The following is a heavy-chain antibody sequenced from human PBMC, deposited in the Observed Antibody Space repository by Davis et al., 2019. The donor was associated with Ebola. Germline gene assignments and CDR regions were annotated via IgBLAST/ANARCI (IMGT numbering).Heavy chain of an antibody. D-gene: IGHD3-22*01. V-gene: IGHV3-53*01. CDR2: LYSGGTT. CDR1: GFTVSNNY. J-gene: IGHJ4*02. CDR3: ARDFSPDSSGSGY. Sequence: PGGSLRLSCAASGFTVSNNYMSWVRQAPGKGLEWVSVLYSGGTTYYADSVKGRFTNSRDNSKNTLYLQMNSLRAEDTAVYYCARDFSPDSSGSGYWGQGTLVTVSS.